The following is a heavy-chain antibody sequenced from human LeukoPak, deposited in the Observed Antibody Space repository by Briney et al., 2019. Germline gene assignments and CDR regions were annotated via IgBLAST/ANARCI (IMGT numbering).Heavy chain of an antibody. D-gene: IGHD3-3*01. V-gene: IGHV4-31*03. CDR2: IYYSGST. J-gene: IGHJ4*02. Sequence: PSETLSLNCTVSGGSISSGGYYWRWIRQHPGRGLEWIAYIYYSGSTYYNPSLKSRVTISVDTSKDQFSLKLSSVTAADTAVYYCARELRGCYRLRYSDYWGQGTLVTVSS. CDR3: ARELRGCYRLRYSDY. CDR1: GGSISSGGYY.